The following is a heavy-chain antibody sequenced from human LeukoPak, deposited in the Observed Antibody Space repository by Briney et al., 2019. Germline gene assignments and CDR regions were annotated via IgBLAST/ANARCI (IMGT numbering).Heavy chain of an antibody. J-gene: IGHJ4*02. CDR1: GITVNSTY. CDR2: IGTAGDT. Sequence: GGSLRLSCAASGITVNSTYISWVRQAPGKGLEWVSAIGTAGDTYYPGSVKGRFTISRENAKNSLYLQMNSLRAGDTAVYYCARVSGGSGYYYFDYWGQGILVTVSS. CDR3: ARVSGGSGYYYFDY. D-gene: IGHD3-22*01. V-gene: IGHV3-13*01.